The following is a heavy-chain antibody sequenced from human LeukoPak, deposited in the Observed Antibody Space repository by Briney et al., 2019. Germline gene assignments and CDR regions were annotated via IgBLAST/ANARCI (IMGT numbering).Heavy chain of an antibody. CDR1: GGSISSSSYY. V-gene: IGHV4-39*07. Sequence: SETLSLTCTVSGGSISSSSYYWGWIRQPPGKGLEWIGSIYHSGSTYYNPSLKSRVTISVDTSKNQFSLKLSSVTAADTAVYYCARGVGFRITMIVVVTNFDYWGQGTLVTVSS. CDR3: ARGVGFRITMIVVVTNFDY. D-gene: IGHD3-22*01. CDR2: IYHSGST. J-gene: IGHJ4*02.